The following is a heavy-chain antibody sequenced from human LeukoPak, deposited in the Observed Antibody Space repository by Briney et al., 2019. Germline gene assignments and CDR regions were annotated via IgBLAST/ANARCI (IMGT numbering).Heavy chain of an antibody. Sequence: GGSLRLSCTASGFTFGDYAMSWFRQAPGKGLEWVGFIRSKAYGGTTEYAASVKGRFTISRDDSKSIAYLQMNSLKTEDTAVYYCTRRFVVVVAADDYWGQGTLVTVSS. CDR3: TRRFVVVVAADDY. CDR1: GFTFGDYA. V-gene: IGHV3-49*03. D-gene: IGHD2-15*01. J-gene: IGHJ4*02. CDR2: IRSKAYGGTT.